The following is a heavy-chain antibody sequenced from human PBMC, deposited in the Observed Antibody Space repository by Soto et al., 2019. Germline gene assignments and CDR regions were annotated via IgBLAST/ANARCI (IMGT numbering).Heavy chain of an antibody. J-gene: IGHJ6*02. CDR2: ISAYDGYT. V-gene: IGHV1-18*01. D-gene: IGHD3-22*01. CDR1: GYTFTSYG. CDR3: ARGGFYDSSGARNYYYYGMNV. Sequence: QVQLVQSGAEVKKPGASVKVSCKASGYTFTSYGINWVRQAPGQGLEWLGWISAYDGYTNYAQILKGRVSMTTDTSTTTAYMELRSLRSDDTAMYYCARGGFYDSSGARNYYYYGMNVWGQGTTVTVSS.